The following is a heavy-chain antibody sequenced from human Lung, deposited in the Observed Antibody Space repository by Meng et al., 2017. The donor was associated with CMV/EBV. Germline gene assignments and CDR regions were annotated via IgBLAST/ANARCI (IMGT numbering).Heavy chain of an antibody. Sequence: GGSLRLXCAASGFTFSSYGMHWVRQAPGKGLEWVAFIRYDGSNKYYADSVKGRFTISRDNSKNTLYLQMNSLRAEDTAAYYCAKGVSHCSSTSCSNFDYWXQGTLVTVSS. CDR3: AKGVSHCSSTSCSNFDY. V-gene: IGHV3-30*02. J-gene: IGHJ4*02. D-gene: IGHD2-2*01. CDR1: GFTFSSYG. CDR2: IRYDGSNK.